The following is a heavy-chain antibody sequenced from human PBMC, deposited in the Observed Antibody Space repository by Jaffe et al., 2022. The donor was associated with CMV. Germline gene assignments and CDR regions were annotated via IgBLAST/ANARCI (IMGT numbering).Heavy chain of an antibody. Sequence: QLQLQESGPGLVKPSETLSLTCTVSGGSISSSSYYWGWIRQPPGKGLEWIGSIYYSGSTYYNPSLKSRVTISVDTSKNQFSLKLSSVTAADTAVYYCARQSLYYYDSSGPGAFDIWGQGTMVTVSS. CDR2: IYYSGST. V-gene: IGHV4-39*01. D-gene: IGHD3-22*01. CDR3: ARQSLYYYDSSGPGAFDI. J-gene: IGHJ3*02. CDR1: GGSISSSSYY.